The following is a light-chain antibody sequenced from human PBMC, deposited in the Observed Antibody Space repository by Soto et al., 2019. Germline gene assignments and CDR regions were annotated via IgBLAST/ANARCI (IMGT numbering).Light chain of an antibody. Sequence: DVQMTPSPSFLSASVGYKVTITCRATESVSKWLAWYQEKPGNPPRPLIYDASTLESGVPSRFSGRGSATEFTLTISSLQADDFAIYYCQQYNSYSWTFGQGTKVDIK. J-gene: IGKJ1*01. CDR2: DAS. CDR3: QQYNSYSWT. V-gene: IGKV1-5*01. CDR1: ESVSKW.